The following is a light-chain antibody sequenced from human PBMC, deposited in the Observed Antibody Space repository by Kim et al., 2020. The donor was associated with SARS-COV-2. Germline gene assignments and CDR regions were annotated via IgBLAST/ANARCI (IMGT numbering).Light chain of an antibody. J-gene: IGLJ1*01. Sequence: QSALTQPASVSGSPGQSIIISCTGTSSDVGGHNTVSWYQQHPGKVPKVIIYNVNKRPSGVSNRISGSKSGNTASLTISGLQAEDEADYYCSSYTLSQTYVFGTGTQLTVL. CDR2: NVN. CDR3: SSYTLSQTYV. V-gene: IGLV2-14*01. CDR1: SSDVGGHNT.